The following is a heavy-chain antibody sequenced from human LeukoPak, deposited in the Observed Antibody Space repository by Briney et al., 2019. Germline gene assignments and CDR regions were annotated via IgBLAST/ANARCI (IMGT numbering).Heavy chain of an antibody. D-gene: IGHD2-15*01. CDR2: INPSGGST. CDR1: GGTFTSYY. V-gene: IGHV1-46*01. Sequence: ASVKVSCKASGGTFTSYYMHWVRQAPGQGLEWMGIINPSGGSTSYAQKFQGRVTMTRDTSTSTVYMELSSLRSEDTAVYYCARDNLVVAATLHYYYGMDVWGQGTTVTVSS. J-gene: IGHJ6*02. CDR3: ARDNLVVAATLHYYYGMDV.